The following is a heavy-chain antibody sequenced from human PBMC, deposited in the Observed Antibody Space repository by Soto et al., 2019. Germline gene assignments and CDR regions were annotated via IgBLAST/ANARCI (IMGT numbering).Heavy chain of an antibody. D-gene: IGHD2-2*02. CDR3: AKAYGGNTAARYFDF. V-gene: IGHV3-23*01. CDR1: GFTFGSFA. J-gene: IGHJ4*02. CDR2: ITPSRGYT. Sequence: EVQLLESGGTLMRPGGSLTVSCGASGFTFGSFAMTWVRQAPGKGLEWVSTITPSRGYTYYADSVKGRFTTSRDNSNNTLYLQMSSLRVEDTAVYYCAKAYGGNTAARYFDFWGQGILVTVSS.